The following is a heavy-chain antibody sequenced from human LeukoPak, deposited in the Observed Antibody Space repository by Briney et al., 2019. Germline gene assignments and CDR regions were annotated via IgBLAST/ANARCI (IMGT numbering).Heavy chain of an antibody. CDR2: INGDGSST. CDR3: TRVGGYYHSPLDY. Sequence: GGALRLLCATSGFTFSGYWIPWVRQSPGKGLVLVPRINGDGSSTNYADSVRGRFTISRDNPKNTVYLQMNSLRAEDTAVYYCTRVGGYYHSPLDYWGQGTPVTVTS. D-gene: IGHD3-22*01. V-gene: IGHV3-74*01. J-gene: IGHJ4*02. CDR1: GFTFSGYW.